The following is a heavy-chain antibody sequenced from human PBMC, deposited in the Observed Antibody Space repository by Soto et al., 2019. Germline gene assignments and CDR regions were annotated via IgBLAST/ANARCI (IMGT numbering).Heavy chain of an antibody. CDR3: ARDIAFDI. CDR1: GYTFTSYA. J-gene: IGHJ3*02. CDR2: INAGNGNT. V-gene: IGHV1-3*01. Sequence: QVQLVQSGAEVKKPGASVKVSCKASGYTFTSYAMHWVRQAPGQRLEWMGWINAGNGNTKYSQKFQGRVTIPRDTSTAYMELSSLRSEDTAVYYCARDIAFDIWGQGTMVTVSS.